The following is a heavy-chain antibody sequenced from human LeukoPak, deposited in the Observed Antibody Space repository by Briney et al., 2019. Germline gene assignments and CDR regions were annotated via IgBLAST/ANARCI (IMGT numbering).Heavy chain of an antibody. CDR1: RFTFSRYW. D-gene: IGHD6-19*01. Sequence: GGSLRLSCAASRFTFSRYWMSWVRQAPGKGLEWVANIKQDGSEKYYVGSMKGRFTISRDNAKNSLYLQMNSLRAEDTAVYYCARDTSGWYYFDYWGQGTLVTVSS. V-gene: IGHV3-7*01. J-gene: IGHJ4*02. CDR3: ARDTSGWYYFDY. CDR2: IKQDGSEK.